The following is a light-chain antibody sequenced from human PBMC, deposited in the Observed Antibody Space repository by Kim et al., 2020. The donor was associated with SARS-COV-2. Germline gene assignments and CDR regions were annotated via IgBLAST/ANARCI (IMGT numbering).Light chain of an antibody. CDR2: KES. J-gene: IGKJ1*01. V-gene: IGKV1-5*03. Sequence: ASVGDRVTSNCRASQSISNWLAWYQQKPGKAPKLLIYKESTLESGVPSRFSGSGSRTEFTLTISSLQTDDFATYYCQQYNSYSGTFGQGTKVDIK. CDR3: QQYNSYSGT. CDR1: QSISNW.